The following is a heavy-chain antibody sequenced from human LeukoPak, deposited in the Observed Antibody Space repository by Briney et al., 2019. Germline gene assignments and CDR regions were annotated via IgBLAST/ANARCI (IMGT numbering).Heavy chain of an antibody. J-gene: IGHJ4*02. CDR3: ASTGRVPQGTGVLPFDY. V-gene: IGHV1-69*13. CDR2: IIPIFGTA. CDR1: GGTFSSYA. D-gene: IGHD3-10*01. Sequence: GASVKVSCKASGGTFSSYAISWVRQAPGQGLEWMGGIIPIFGTANYAQKFQGRVTITADESTSTAYMELSSLRSEDTAVYYCASTGRVPQGTGVLPFDYWGQGTLVTVSS.